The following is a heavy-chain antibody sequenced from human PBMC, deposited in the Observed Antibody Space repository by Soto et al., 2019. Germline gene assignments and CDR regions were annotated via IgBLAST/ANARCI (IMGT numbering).Heavy chain of an antibody. CDR2: ISGSGGST. CDR3: AKGGQWLIIEGNWFDP. J-gene: IGHJ5*02. D-gene: IGHD6-19*01. CDR1: GFTFSSYA. Sequence: GWSLRLSCAASGFTFSSYAMSLVRQAPGKGLEWVSAISGSGGSTYYADSVKGRFTISRDNSKNTLYLQMNSLRAEDTAVYYCAKGGQWLIIEGNWFDPWGEGTLVTVS. V-gene: IGHV3-23*01.